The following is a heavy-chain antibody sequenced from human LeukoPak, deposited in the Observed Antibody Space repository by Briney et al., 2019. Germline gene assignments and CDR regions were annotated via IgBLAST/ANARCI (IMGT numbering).Heavy chain of an antibody. CDR3: ASAYSRSWSSFDP. CDR1: GFTFSSSA. V-gene: IGHV3-21*01. Sequence: GGSLRLSCVASGFTFSSSALNWVRQAPGKGLEWVPSISISSTDIYYADSVKGRFTISRDNAKNSLYLQMSSLRAEDTAVYYCASAYSRSWSSFDPWGQGTLVTVSS. J-gene: IGHJ5*02. D-gene: IGHD6-13*01. CDR2: ISISSTDI.